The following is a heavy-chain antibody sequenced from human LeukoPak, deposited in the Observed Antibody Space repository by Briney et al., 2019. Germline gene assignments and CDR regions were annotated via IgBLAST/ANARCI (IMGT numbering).Heavy chain of an antibody. CDR1: GFTVSSNY. CDR2: IYSGGST. V-gene: IGHV3-53*01. D-gene: IGHD5-18*01. Sequence: GRSLRLSCAASGFTVSSNYMSWVRQAPGKGLEWVSVIYSGGSTYYADSVKGRFTISRDNSKNTLYLQMNSLRAEDTAVYYCARESGYSYAYFDYWAREPWSPSPQ. J-gene: IGHJ4*02. CDR3: ARESGYSYAYFDY.